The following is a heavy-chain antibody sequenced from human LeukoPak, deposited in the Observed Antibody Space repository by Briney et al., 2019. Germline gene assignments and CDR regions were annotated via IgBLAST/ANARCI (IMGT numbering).Heavy chain of an antibody. V-gene: IGHV3-30-3*01. J-gene: IGHJ4*02. D-gene: IGHD4-11*01. CDR3: ARDSSYSEYFDY. CDR2: ISYDGSNK. Sequence: GGSLGLSCAASGFTFTSYSMSWVRQAPGKGLEWVAVISYDGSNKYYADSVKGRFTISRDNSKNTLYLQMNSLRAEDTAVHYCARDSSYSEYFDYWGQGTLVTVSS. CDR1: GFTFTSYS.